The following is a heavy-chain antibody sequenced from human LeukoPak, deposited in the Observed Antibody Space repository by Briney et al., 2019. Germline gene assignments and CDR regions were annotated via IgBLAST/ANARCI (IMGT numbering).Heavy chain of an antibody. CDR2: INHSGST. D-gene: IGHD3-22*01. CDR3: ARGPHTGVNYYDSSGYYY. Sequence: SATLSLTCAVYGGSFSGYYWSWIRQPPGKGLEWIGEINHSGSTNYNPSLKSRVTISVDTSKNQFSLKLSSVTAADTAVYYCARGPHTGVNYYDSSGYYYWGQGTLVTVSS. J-gene: IGHJ4*02. V-gene: IGHV4-34*01. CDR1: GGSFSGYY.